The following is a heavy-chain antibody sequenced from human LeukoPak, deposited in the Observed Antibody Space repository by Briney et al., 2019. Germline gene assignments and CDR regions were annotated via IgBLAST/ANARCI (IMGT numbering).Heavy chain of an antibody. V-gene: IGHV4-30-4*07. D-gene: IGHD2-21*02. CDR1: GGSISSGGYS. CDR2: IYYSGST. Sequence: KSLETLSLTCAVSGGSISSGGYSWSWIRQPPGKGLEWIGHIYYSGSTYYNPSLRSRVTISVDTSKNQFSLKLSSVTAAATAVYYCARASQTDLCGGDCHTAFDIWGQGTMVTVSS. J-gene: IGHJ3*02. CDR3: ARASQTDLCGGDCHTAFDI.